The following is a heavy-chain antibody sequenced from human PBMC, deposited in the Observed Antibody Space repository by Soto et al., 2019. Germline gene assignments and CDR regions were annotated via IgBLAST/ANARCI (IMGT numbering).Heavy chain of an antibody. D-gene: IGHD3-3*01. CDR1: GFTFGIYV. V-gene: IGHV3-33*01. CDR3: AREPPVYEGENNYIDY. Sequence: QVQLVESGGGVVQPGRSLRLSCAASGFTFGIYVMHWVRQAPGKGLEWVALISSDVSETYHADSVKGRFTISRDNSKNTLYLQMNSLRADDTAVYYCAREPPVYEGENNYIDYWGQGTLVTVSS. CDR2: ISSDVSET. J-gene: IGHJ4*02.